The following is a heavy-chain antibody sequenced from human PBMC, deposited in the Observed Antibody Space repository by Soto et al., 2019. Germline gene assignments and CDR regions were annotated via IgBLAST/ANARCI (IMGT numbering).Heavy chain of an antibody. V-gene: IGHV3-11*01. CDR3: ARDSRGAN. J-gene: IGHJ4*02. Sequence: QVQLVESGGGLVKPGGSLRLSCTASGFTFTDYYMTWIRQAPGKGLEWVSYINSGGRNIYYADSVRGRFTISRDNAKNSEFLQMSSQRAADTSIYNCARDSRGANWGQGTLVIVSS. D-gene: IGHD3-10*01. CDR2: INSGGRNI. CDR1: GFTFTDYY.